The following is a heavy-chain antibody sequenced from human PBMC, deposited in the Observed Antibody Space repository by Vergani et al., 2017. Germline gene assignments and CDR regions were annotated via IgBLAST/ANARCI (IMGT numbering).Heavy chain of an antibody. CDR2: IDPSDSYT. V-gene: IGHV5-10-1*03. D-gene: IGHD3-10*01. J-gene: IGHJ5*02. CDR3: ARELSHYGSGKYNWFDP. CDR1: GYSFTSYW. Sequence: EVQLVPSGAEVKTPGESLRISCKGSGYSFTSYWISWVRQMPGKGLEWMGRIDPSDSYTNYSPSFQGHVTISADKSISTAYLQWSSLKASDTAMYYCARELSHYGSGKYNWFDPWGQGTLVTVSS.